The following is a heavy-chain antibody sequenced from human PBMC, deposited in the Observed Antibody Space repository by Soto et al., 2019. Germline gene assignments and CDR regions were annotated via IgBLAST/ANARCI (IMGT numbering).Heavy chain of an antibody. CDR3: ARSPISARYYYDTSGYQAWFDP. CDR1: GFTFSNHW. CDR2: INSDGSST. D-gene: IGHD3-22*01. V-gene: IGHV3-74*01. Sequence: GGSLRLSCAAAGFTFSNHWMHWVRQAPGKGLVWVSLINSDGSSTSYADSVKGRFTISRDNAKNTLYLQMNSLRAEDTAVYYCARSPISARYYYDTSGYQAWFDPWGQGTLVTASS. J-gene: IGHJ5*02.